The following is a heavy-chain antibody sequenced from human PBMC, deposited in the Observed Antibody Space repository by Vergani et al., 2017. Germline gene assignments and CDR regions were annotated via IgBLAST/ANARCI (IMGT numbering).Heavy chain of an antibody. CDR2: INWNGGST. CDR3: ARVPNYDILTGQYYFDY. J-gene: IGHJ4*02. D-gene: IGHD3-9*01. Sequence: VQLVESGGGVVQPGGSLRLSCAASGFTFDDYVMSWVRQVPGKGLEWVSGINWNGGSTGYADSVKGRFTISRDNAKNSLYLQMNSLRAEDTALYYCARVPNYDILTGQYYFDYWGQGTLVTVSS. V-gene: IGHV3-20*04. CDR1: GFTFDDYV.